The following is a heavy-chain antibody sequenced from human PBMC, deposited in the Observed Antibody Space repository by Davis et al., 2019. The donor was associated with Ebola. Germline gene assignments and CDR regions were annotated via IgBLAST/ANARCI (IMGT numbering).Heavy chain of an antibody. CDR2: INEGGSQI. J-gene: IGHJ4*02. CDR1: ELTFSAHW. Sequence: PGGSLRLSCAASELTFSAHWMGWLRQAPGKGLEWVADINEGGSQINYVDSVKGRFTISRDNTKNSLYLQMNSLRAEDTAIYYCARALDYWGQGTLVTVSS. CDR3: ARALDY. V-gene: IGHV3-7*04.